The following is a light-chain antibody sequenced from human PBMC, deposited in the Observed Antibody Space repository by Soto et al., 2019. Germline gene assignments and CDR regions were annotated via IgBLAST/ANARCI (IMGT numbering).Light chain of an antibody. CDR3: QQYSNWPPAIT. J-gene: IGKJ5*01. CDR1: ETVSTN. CDR2: GSS. Sequence: EIVLTQSPATLSVSPGERATLSCRVTETVSTNLAWFQRKAGQPPRLLIYGSSTRATGVPDRFSGSGSGTEFALIISSLQSEDVAVYYCQQYSNWPPAITFGQGTRLEIK. V-gene: IGKV3-15*01.